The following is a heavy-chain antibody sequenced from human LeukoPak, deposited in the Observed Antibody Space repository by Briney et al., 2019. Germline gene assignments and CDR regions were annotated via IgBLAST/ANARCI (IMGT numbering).Heavy chain of an antibody. J-gene: IGHJ5*02. Sequence: SETLSLTCTVSGGSISSGSYYWSWIRQPAGKGLEWIGYVYYSGSTNYNPSLRSRVTISVDTSKNQFSLKLSSVTAADTAVYYCARDSSGYYLFDPWGQGTLVTASS. CDR2: VYYSGST. D-gene: IGHD3-22*01. CDR1: GGSISSGSYY. CDR3: ARDSSGYYLFDP. V-gene: IGHV4-61*10.